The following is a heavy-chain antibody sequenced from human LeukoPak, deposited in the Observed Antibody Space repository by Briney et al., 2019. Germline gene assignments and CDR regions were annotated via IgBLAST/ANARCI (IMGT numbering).Heavy chain of an antibody. CDR2: VHNSGIT. D-gene: IGHD3-22*01. CDR1: GGSISSYY. CDR3: ARDPDSSGDGFFDF. V-gene: IGHV4-59*01. Sequence: SETLSLTCTVSGGSISSYYWNWIRQPPGKGLEWIAYVHNSGITNYNPSLKSRVSISVDTSKNQFSLKLRSVTAADTAVYYCARDPDSSGDGFFDFWGQGTLVTVSS. J-gene: IGHJ4*02.